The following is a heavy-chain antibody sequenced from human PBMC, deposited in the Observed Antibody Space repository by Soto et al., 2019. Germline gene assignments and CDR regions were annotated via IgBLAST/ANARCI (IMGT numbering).Heavy chain of an antibody. CDR2: IYYSGST. D-gene: IGHD2-2*01. CDR3: ARLGFYCSRPSCNGYYYYGLDV. V-gene: IGHV4-39*01. CDR1: GGSISSSSYY. J-gene: IGHJ6*02. Sequence: SETLSLTCTFSGGSISSSSYYWGWIRPPPGKGLEWIGSIYYSGSTYHNPSLKSRVTISVDTSKNQFSLKLSSVTAADTALYYCARLGFYCSRPSCNGYYYYGLDVWGRGTTVTVSS.